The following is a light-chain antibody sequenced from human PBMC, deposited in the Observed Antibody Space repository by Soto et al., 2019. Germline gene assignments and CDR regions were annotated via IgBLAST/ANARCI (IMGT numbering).Light chain of an antibody. CDR2: KAS. CDR3: QQYHSFPVT. J-gene: IGKJ4*01. Sequence: EIQMTQSPSTLSASVGNKVTNTLRDIQSIGGWLAWYQQKPGKAPNLLVYKASTLESGVPSRFSGSGFGTEFTLIISNLQPDDLATYYCQQYHSFPVTFGGGTKVDIK. CDR1: QSIGGW. V-gene: IGKV1-5*03.